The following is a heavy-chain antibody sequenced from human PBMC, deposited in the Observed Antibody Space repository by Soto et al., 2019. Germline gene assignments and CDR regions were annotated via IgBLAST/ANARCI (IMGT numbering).Heavy chain of an antibody. V-gene: IGHV3-23*01. Sequence: GWSLRLSCAASGFTFSSYAMSWVRQAPGKGLEWVSAISGSGGSTYYADSVKGRFTISRDNSKNTLYLQMNSLRAEDTAVYYCAKDLNMVRGVRNWFDPWGQGTLVTVSS. D-gene: IGHD3-10*01. CDR3: AKDLNMVRGVRNWFDP. CDR1: GFTFSSYA. J-gene: IGHJ5*02. CDR2: ISGSGGST.